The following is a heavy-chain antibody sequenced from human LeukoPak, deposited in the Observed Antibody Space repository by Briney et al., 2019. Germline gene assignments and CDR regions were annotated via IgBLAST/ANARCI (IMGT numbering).Heavy chain of an antibody. CDR1: GYTYTSCY. CDR2: INPSDGST. D-gene: IGHD6-13*01. J-gene: IGHJ6*02. Sequence: ASVKVSCKASGYTYTSCYMHWVRQAPGQGLAWMGIINPSDGSTSYPQKFQGRVTITRDTSTDTVYMELSSLRSEEKAVYYCAREDSSSGQNYYYGMDVWGQGTTVTVSS. V-gene: IGHV1-46*01. CDR3: AREDSSSGQNYYYGMDV.